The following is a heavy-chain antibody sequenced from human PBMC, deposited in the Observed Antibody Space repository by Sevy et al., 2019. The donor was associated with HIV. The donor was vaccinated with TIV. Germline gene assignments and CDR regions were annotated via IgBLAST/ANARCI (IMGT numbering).Heavy chain of an antibody. V-gene: IGHV1-69*13. CDR2: IIPIFGTA. D-gene: IGHD3-10*01. J-gene: IGHJ6*02. CDR3: ARVGSVDYYYGMDV. CDR1: GGTFSSYA. Sequence: ASVKVSCKASGGTFSSYAISWVRQAPGQGLEWMGGIIPIFGTANYAQKFQGRVTITADESTSTAYMELSSLRSEDTAVYYCARVGSVDYYYGMDVWCQGTTVTVSS.